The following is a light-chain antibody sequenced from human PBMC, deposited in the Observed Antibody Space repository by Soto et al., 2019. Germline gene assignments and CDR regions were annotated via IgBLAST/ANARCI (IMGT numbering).Light chain of an antibody. J-gene: IGKJ3*01. V-gene: IGKV3-20*01. Sequence: EIVFTRSPGTLSFSPGERATLSCRASQSVSSVYLAWYQQKPGQAPRLLIYGASSRATGIPDRFSGSGYGTDFTLTISRLEPEDFAVYYCQQYGSSTLTLGPGTKVDIK. CDR1: QSVSSVY. CDR2: GAS. CDR3: QQYGSSTLT.